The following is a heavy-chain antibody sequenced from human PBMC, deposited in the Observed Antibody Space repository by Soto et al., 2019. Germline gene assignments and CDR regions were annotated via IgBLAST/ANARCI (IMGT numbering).Heavy chain of an antibody. Sequence: SETLSLTCALYGGSFGSYFWSWIRQPPGKGLEWIGEIKDTGTTNYNPSLRSRVTISMDRPKNQFSLKLSSVTAADTAVYYCARRYGYSFDYWGQGTLVTVSS. J-gene: IGHJ4*02. CDR1: GGSFGSYF. V-gene: IGHV4-34*01. CDR2: IKDTGTT. D-gene: IGHD1-1*01. CDR3: ARRYGYSFDY.